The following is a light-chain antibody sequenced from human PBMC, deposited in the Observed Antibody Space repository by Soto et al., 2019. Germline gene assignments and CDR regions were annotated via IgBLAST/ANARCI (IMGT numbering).Light chain of an antibody. J-gene: IGKJ1*01. V-gene: IGKV3-15*01. CDR2: DAS. CDR3: QQYHNWPPRT. Sequence: EIMMTQSPATLSVSPGEKAALSCRASQSISTNLAWYQQKPGQAPRLLISDASNRATGVPARFSGSGSGTDFTLTISSLQSEDFAVYYCQQYHNWPPRTFGQGTKV. CDR1: QSISTN.